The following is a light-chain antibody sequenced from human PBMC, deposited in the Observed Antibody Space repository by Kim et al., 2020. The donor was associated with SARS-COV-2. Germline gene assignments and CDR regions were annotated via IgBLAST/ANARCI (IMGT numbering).Light chain of an antibody. CDR2: AAS. CDR1: QSISSY. J-gene: IGKJ2*01. Sequence: DIQMTQSPSSLSASVGDRVTITCRASQSISSYLNWYQQKPGKAPKLLIYAASSLQSGVPSRFSGSGSGTDFTLTISSLQPEDFATYYCQQSYSTPYTFGQGTKPEI. V-gene: IGKV1-39*01. CDR3: QQSYSTPYT.